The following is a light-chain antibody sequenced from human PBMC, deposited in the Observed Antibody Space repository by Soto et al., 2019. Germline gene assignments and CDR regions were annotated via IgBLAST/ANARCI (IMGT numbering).Light chain of an antibody. CDR3: QQYKKWPPWT. Sequence: EIVMTQSPATLSVSPGERAALSCRASQNISTNLAWFQQKPGQAPRLIIYGASTRATGIPATFTGSGSGTEVTLPISRLPSEDFAIYYCQQYKKWPPWTFGQGTKVVIQ. CDR2: GAS. J-gene: IGKJ1*01. CDR1: QNISTN. V-gene: IGKV3-15*01.